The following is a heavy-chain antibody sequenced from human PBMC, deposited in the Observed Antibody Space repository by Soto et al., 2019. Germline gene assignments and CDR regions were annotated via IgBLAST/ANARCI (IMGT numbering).Heavy chain of an antibody. J-gene: IGHJ6*02. CDR2: ISGSGGST. CDR3: AKAPYALVRVRPYYYGMDV. Sequence: EVQLLESGGGLVQPGGSLRLSCAASGCTFSSYAMSWVRQAPGKGLEWVSAISGSGGSTYYADSVKGRFTISRDTSKNTLYLQMNRLRAEDTAVYYCAKAPYALVRVRPYYYGMDVWGQGTTVTVSS. V-gene: IGHV3-23*01. D-gene: IGHD3-10*01. CDR1: GCTFSSYA.